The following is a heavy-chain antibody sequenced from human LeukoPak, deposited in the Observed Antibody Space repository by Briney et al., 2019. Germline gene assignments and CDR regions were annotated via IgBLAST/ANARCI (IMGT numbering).Heavy chain of an antibody. D-gene: IGHD3-22*01. Sequence: PGGSLRLSCAASGFTFSSYWMSWVRQAPGKGLEWVANMNQDGSEKYYLDSVKGRFTISRDNAKSSLYLQMNSLRGDDAAVYYCARDRALYDSRRGYYYTEDDYWGQGTLVTVSS. CDR1: GFTFSSYW. J-gene: IGHJ4*02. CDR2: MNQDGSEK. V-gene: IGHV3-7*01. CDR3: ARDRALYDSRRGYYYTEDDY.